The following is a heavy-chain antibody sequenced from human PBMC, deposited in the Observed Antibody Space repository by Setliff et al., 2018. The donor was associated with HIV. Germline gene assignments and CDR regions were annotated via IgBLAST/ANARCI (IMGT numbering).Heavy chain of an antibody. CDR2: IYHSGST. J-gene: IGHJ6*02. CDR3: ARQFTVQWLVSTYGMDV. V-gene: IGHV4-38-2*01. D-gene: IGHD6-19*01. Sequence: SETLPLTCAVSGYSISSGYYWGWIRQPPGKGLEWIGSIYHSGSTYYNPSLKSRVTISVDTSKNQFSLNLSSVTAADTAVYYCARQFTVQWLVSTYGMDVWGQGTTVTVSS. CDR1: GYSISSGYY.